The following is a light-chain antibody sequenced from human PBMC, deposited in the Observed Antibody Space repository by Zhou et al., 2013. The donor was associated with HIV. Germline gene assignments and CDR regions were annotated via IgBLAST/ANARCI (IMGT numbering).Light chain of an antibody. CDR1: QSVASNF. V-gene: IGKV3-20*01. CDR2: GAS. CDR3: QQYANSPQT. Sequence: EIVLTQSPGTLSLSPGERATLSCRASQSVASNFIAWYQHKPGQAPRLLIYGASSRATGIPDRFGGSGSGTDFTLTFTTLGPEDFAVYYCQQYANSPQTFGQGTKVEIK. J-gene: IGKJ2*01.